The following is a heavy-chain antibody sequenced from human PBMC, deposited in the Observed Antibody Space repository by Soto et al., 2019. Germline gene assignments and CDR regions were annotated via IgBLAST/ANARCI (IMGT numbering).Heavy chain of an antibody. J-gene: IGHJ4*02. CDR3: ASNPSYYYGSGSYYKGTRYYFDY. Sequence: IRQPPGKGLELIGYIYYSGSTNYNPSLKSRVTISVDTSKNQFSLKLSSVTAADTAVYYCASNPSYYYGSGSYYKGTRYYFDYWGQGTLVTVSS. CDR2: IYYSGST. D-gene: IGHD3-10*01. V-gene: IGHV4-59*08.